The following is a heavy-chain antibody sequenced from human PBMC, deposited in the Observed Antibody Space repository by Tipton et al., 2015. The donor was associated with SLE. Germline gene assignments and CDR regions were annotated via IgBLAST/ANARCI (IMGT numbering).Heavy chain of an antibody. V-gene: IGHV3-11*06. CDR2: ISSSSSYI. Sequence: GSLRLSCAASGFTFSDYYMSWIRQAPGKGLEWVSSISSSSSYIYYADSVKGRFTISRDNAKNSLYLQMNSLRAEDTAVYYCARRFLEWLLPDAFDIWGQGTMVTVSS. D-gene: IGHD3-3*01. CDR1: GFTFSDYY. CDR3: ARRFLEWLLPDAFDI. J-gene: IGHJ3*02.